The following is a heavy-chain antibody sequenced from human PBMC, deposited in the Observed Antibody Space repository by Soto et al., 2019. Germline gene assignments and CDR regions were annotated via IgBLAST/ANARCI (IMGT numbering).Heavy chain of an antibody. V-gene: IGHV1-8*01. CDR2: MNPKSGYT. CDR1: GYTFTRYD. J-gene: IGHJ4*01. Sequence: QVQLVQSGAEVKKPGASVKVSCKTSGYTFTRYDINWVRQATGHGLEWMGWMNPKSGYTGSAQRFQGRITMTRDTSISTAYMELSSLRSEDTAMYYCARTYGDLDYWGQGTLVTVSS. CDR3: ARTYGDLDY. D-gene: IGHD4-17*01.